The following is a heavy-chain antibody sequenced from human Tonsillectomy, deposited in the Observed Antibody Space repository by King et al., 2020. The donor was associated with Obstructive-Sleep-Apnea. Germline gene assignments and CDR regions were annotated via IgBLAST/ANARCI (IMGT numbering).Heavy chain of an antibody. V-gene: IGHV3-30*04. Sequence: VQLVESGGGVVQPGRSLRLSCAASGFTFSSYAMHWVRQAPGKGLEWVAVISYDGSNKYYADSVKGRFTISRDNSKNTLYLQMNSLRAEDTAVYYCAGDGSEADIYYYGLGPIRGLLWYWGQGTLVTVSS. CDR1: GFTFSSYA. CDR2: ISYDGSNK. CDR3: AGDGSEADIYYYGLGPIRGLLWY. D-gene: IGHD3-10*01. J-gene: IGHJ4*02.